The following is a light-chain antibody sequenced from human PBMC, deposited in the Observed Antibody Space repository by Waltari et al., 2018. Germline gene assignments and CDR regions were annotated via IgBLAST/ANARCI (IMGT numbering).Light chain of an antibody. CDR3: QQSYSTPV. CDR2: AAS. Sequence: DIQMTQSPPSLSASVGDRVTISCRESQSIDGSLNWYQQKPGKTPKLLIYAASNLQSGVASRFSVSGSVTDLTLTITSLQPEDFATYYCQQSYSTPVFGGGTKVEI. J-gene: IGKJ4*01. CDR1: QSIDGS. V-gene: IGKV1-39*01.